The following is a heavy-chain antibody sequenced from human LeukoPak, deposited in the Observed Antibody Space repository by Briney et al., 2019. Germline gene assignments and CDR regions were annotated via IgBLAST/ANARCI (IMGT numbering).Heavy chain of an antibody. D-gene: IGHD3-22*01. Sequence: PSETLSLTCTVSGGSISSYYWSWIRQPPGKGLGWIGYIYYSGSTNYNPSLKSRVTISVDTSKNQFSLKLSSVTAADTAVYYCARLYYDSSGHYWGQGTLVTVSS. CDR2: IYYSGST. V-gene: IGHV4-59*01. CDR3: ARLYYDSSGHY. J-gene: IGHJ4*02. CDR1: GGSISSYY.